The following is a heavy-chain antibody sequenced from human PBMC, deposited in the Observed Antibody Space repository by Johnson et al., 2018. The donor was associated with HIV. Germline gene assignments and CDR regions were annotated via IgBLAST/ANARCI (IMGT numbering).Heavy chain of an antibody. CDR2: ISSSGRST. CDR1: GFTFSDYY. V-gene: IGHV3-11*04. D-gene: IGHD3-22*01. Sequence: QVQLVESGGGLVKPGGSLRLSCAASGFTFSDYYMSWIRQAPGKGLEWVSHISSSGRSTYYADSVKGRFTISRDNAKNSVYLQMNSLRAEDTAVYYYDSRVGAFDIWGQGTMVTVSS. J-gene: IGHJ3*02. CDR3: DSRVGAFDI.